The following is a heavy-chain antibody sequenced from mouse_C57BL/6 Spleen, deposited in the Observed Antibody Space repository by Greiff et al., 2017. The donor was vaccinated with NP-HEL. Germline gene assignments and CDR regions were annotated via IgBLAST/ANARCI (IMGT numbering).Heavy chain of an antibody. V-gene: IGHV14-4*01. Sequence: EVKLVESGAELVRPGASVKLSCTASGFNIKDDYMHWVKQRPEQGLEWIGWIDPENGDTEYASKFQGKATITADTSSNTAYLQLSSLTSEDTAVYYCTPYDGYYLYFDVWGTGTTVTVSS. D-gene: IGHD2-3*01. J-gene: IGHJ1*03. CDR3: TPYDGYYLYFDV. CDR2: IDPENGDT. CDR1: GFNIKDDY.